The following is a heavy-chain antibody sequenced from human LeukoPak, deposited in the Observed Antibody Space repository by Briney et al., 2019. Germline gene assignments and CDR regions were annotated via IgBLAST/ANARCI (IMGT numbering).Heavy chain of an antibody. V-gene: IGHV3-7*03. CDR1: GFTFSSYW. J-gene: IGHJ4*02. CDR3: AAGGRYSSGWWGYFDY. D-gene: IGHD6-19*01. Sequence: GGSLRLSSAASGFTFSSYWMSWVRQAPGKGLEWVANIKQDGSEKYYVDSVKSRFTISRDNAKNSLYLQMNSLRAEDTAVYYCAAGGRYSSGWWGYFDYWGQGTLVTVSS. CDR2: IKQDGSEK.